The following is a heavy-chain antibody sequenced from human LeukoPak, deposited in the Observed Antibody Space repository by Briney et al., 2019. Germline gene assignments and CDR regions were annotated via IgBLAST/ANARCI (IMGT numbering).Heavy chain of an antibody. D-gene: IGHD5-18*01. CDR1: GFTFSSYE. Sequence: QPGGSLRLSRAASGFTFSSYEMHWVRQAPGKGLEWISYISSSGSAIYSADSVKGRFTISRDNAKNSLYLQMNSLRAEDTAVYYCARVHYNTAMVDIDYWGQGTLVTVSS. V-gene: IGHV3-48*03. CDR3: ARVHYNTAMVDIDY. CDR2: ISSSGSAI. J-gene: IGHJ4*02.